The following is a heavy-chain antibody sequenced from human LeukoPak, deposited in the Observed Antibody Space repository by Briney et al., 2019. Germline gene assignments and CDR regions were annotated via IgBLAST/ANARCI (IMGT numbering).Heavy chain of an antibody. CDR1: GYLFTDLS. V-gene: IGHV1-24*01. D-gene: IGHD1-1*01. CDR3: VTDIRWNDGFDH. J-gene: IGHJ4*02. Sequence: ASVKVSCKVSGYLFTDLSMHWVRQAPGQGLEWMGGFNPENGETLYAPKFLGRVSMTEDASADTAYMEMSSLTTEDTAVYYCVTDIRWNDGFDHWGQGTLVTVSS. CDR2: FNPENGET.